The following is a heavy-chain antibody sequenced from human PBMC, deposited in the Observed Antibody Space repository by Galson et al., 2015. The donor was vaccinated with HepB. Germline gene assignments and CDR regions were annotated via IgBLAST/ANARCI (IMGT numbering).Heavy chain of an antibody. Sequence: SLRLSCAASGFTFNYAWMNWVRQAPGKGLEWVGRIKSKAEDGTTIYAAPVKGRFTISRDDSKSTLYLQMNSLTTEDTAVYYCATSLGFGYGDSTVAVDYWGQGTLVTVSS. J-gene: IGHJ4*02. V-gene: IGHV3-15*01. CDR1: GFTFNYAW. CDR3: ATSLGFGYGDSTVAVDY. D-gene: IGHD2/OR15-2a*01. CDR2: IKSKAEDGTT.